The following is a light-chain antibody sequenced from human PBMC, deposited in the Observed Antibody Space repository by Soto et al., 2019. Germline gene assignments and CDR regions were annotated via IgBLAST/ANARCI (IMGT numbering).Light chain of an antibody. J-gene: IGLJ1*01. Sequence: QSALTQPRSVSGSPGQSVTLSCTGTSSDVGGYNYVSWYQQHPGKAPKLMIYDVSKRPSGVPDRFSGSKSGNTASLTISGLQAEYEADYYCCSYAGSYTYVFGTGTKVTVL. CDR2: DVS. V-gene: IGLV2-11*01. CDR3: CSYAGSYTYV. CDR1: SSDVGGYNY.